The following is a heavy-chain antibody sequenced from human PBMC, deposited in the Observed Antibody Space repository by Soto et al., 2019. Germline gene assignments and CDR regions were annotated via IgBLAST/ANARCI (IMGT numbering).Heavy chain of an antibody. J-gene: IGHJ4*02. CDR1: GYTFTSYG. CDR2: ISAYNGNT. Sequence: ASVKVSCKASGYTFTSYGISWVRQAPGQGLEWMGWISAYNGNTNYAQKLQGRVTMTTDTSTSTAYMELRSLRSDDTAVYYRARTAHYYDSSGYYYYFDYWGQGTLVTVSS. D-gene: IGHD3-22*01. CDR3: ARTAHYYDSSGYYYYFDY. V-gene: IGHV1-18*01.